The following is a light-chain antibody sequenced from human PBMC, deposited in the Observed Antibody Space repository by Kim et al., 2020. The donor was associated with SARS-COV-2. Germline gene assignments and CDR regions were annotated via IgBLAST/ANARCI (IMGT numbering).Light chain of an antibody. J-gene: IGLJ2*01. CDR2: DVS. Sequence: GQSITISGPGTSSDVGGYNYVSWYQQHPGKAPKLMIYDVSKRPSGVSNRFSGSKSGNTASLTISGLQAEDEADYYCNSYTSSSTVVFGGGTQLTVL. CDR1: SSDVGGYNY. V-gene: IGLV2-14*04. CDR3: NSYTSSSTVV.